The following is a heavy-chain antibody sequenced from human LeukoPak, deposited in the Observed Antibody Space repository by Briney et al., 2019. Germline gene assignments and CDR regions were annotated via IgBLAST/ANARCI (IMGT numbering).Heavy chain of an antibody. CDR3: ARGEGVSWFGEFHSDY. CDR1: GYTFTGYY. D-gene: IGHD3-10*01. J-gene: IGHJ4*02. CDR2: INPNSGGT. Sequence: ASVKVSCKASGYTFTGYYMHWVRQAPGQGLEWMGWINPNSGGTNYAQKFQGRVTMTRDTSISTAYMELSRLRSDDTAVYYCARGEGVSWFGEFHSDYWGQGTLVTVSS. V-gene: IGHV1-2*02.